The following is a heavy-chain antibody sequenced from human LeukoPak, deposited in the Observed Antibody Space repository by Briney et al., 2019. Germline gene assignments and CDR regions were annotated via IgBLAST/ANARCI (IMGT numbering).Heavy chain of an antibody. D-gene: IGHD2-21*02. CDR2: IIPIFGTA. Sequence: ASVKVSCKASGGTFSSYAISWVRQAPGQGLEWMGGIIPIFGTANYAQKSQGRVTITADKSTSTAYMELSSLRSEDTAVYYCARSYCGGVCYRDFDYWGQGTLVTVSS. CDR1: GGTFSSYA. V-gene: IGHV1-69*06. CDR3: ARSYCGGVCYRDFDY. J-gene: IGHJ4*02.